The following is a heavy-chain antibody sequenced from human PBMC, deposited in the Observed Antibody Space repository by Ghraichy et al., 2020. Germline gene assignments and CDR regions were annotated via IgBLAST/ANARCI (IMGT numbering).Heavy chain of an antibody. J-gene: IGHJ6*02. CDR2: ISSNGGST. CDR3: CIRITMVRGVPYYYYGMDV. CDR1: GFTFSSYA. Sequence: GGSLRLSCSASGFTFSSYAMHWVRQAPGKGLEYVSAISSNGGSTYYADSVKGRFTISRDNSKNTLYLQMSSLRAEDTAVYYCCIRITMVRGVPYYYYGMDVWGQGTTVTVSS. V-gene: IGHV3-64D*06. D-gene: IGHD3-10*01.